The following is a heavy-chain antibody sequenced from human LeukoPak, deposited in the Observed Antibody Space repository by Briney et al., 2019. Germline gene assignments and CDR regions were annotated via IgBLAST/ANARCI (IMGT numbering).Heavy chain of an antibody. CDR2: DRGTK. CDR3: TAGLYDTGCVDH. CDR1: GFIFTNAW. Sequence: SGGSLRLSCTASGFIFTNAWMTWVRQAPGKGLEWVGRDRGTKDYAAPVKDRFSISRDNSKITLYLVMINLKTEDTAVYYCTAGLYDTGCVDHWGQGTLVTVSS. V-gene: IGHV3-66*01. D-gene: IGHD3-22*01. J-gene: IGHJ4*02.